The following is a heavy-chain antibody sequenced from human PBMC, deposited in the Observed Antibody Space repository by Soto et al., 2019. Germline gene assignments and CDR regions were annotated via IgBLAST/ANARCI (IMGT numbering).Heavy chain of an antibody. V-gene: IGHV1-46*01. CDR2: INPSGGST. J-gene: IGHJ4*02. CDR3: ARGVKPNDYDSSGYYYDLDY. Sequence: GASVKVCCKVSGYTLTELSMHWVRQAPGQGLEWMGIINPSGGSTSYAQKFQGRVTMTRDTSTSTVYMQLSSLRSEDTAVYYCARGVKPNDYDSSGYYYDLDYWGQGTLVTVYS. CDR1: GYTLTELS. D-gene: IGHD3-22*01.